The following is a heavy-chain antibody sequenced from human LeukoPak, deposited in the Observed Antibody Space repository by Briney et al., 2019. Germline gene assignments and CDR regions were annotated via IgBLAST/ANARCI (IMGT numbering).Heavy chain of an antibody. V-gene: IGHV4-34*01. J-gene: IGHJ6*04. CDR2: INHSGST. CDR1: GGSFSGYY. D-gene: IGHD3-10*01. CDR3: ARAITMVRGVRRYYGMDV. Sequence: SETLSLTCAVYGGSFSGYYWTWIRQPPGKGLEWIGEINHSGSTNYNPSLKSRVTISVGTSKNQFSLKLSSVTAADTAVYYCARAITMVRGVRRYYGMDVWGKGTTATVSS.